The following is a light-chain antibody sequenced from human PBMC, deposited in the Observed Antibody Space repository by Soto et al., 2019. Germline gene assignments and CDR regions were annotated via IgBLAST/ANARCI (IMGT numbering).Light chain of an antibody. CDR2: SAF. V-gene: IGKV3-20*01. CDR1: QGIRND. CDR3: QYYGSSPWT. Sequence: TQSPSSLSASVGDRVTITCRASQGIRNDLGWYQQKPGQAPRLLIYSAFSRATGIPDRFSGSGSGTDFTLTISRLEPEDFAVYYCQYYGSSPWTFGQGTKVEIK. J-gene: IGKJ1*01.